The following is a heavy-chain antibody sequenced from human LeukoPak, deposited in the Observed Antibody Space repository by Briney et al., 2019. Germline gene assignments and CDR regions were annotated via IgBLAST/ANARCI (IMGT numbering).Heavy chain of an antibody. V-gene: IGHV5-51*01. CDR3: ARQESITIFGVAHYYMDV. J-gene: IGHJ6*03. CDR2: IYPGDSDT. D-gene: IGHD3-3*01. Sequence: GESLKISCKGSGYSFTNYWIGWVRQMPGKGLEWMGIIYPGDSDTRYSPSFQGQVTISADKSISTAYLQWSSLKASDTAMYYCARQESITIFGVAHYYMDVWGKGTTVTVSS. CDR1: GYSFTNYW.